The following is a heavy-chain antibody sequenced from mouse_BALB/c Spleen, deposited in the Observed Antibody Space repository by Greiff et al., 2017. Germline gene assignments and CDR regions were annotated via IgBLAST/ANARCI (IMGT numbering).Heavy chain of an antibody. CDR2: ISDGGSYT. Sequence: EVKLMESGGGLVKPGGSLKLSCAASGFTFSDYYMYWVRQTPEKRLEWVATISDGGSYTYYPDSVKGRFTISRDNAKNNLYLQMSSLKSEDTAMYYCARKGEDITTATFPWFAYWGQGTLVTVSA. V-gene: IGHV5-4*02. CDR1: GFTFSDYY. CDR3: ARKGEDITTATFPWFAY. J-gene: IGHJ3*01. D-gene: IGHD1-2*01.